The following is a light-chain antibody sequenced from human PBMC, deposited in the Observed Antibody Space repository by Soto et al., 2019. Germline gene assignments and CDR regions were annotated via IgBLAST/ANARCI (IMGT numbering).Light chain of an antibody. Sequence: EIVLTHSPATLSLYPGERATLSCRASQSVSSSYLAWYQQKPVQAPRLLIYGASNRATGIPARFSGSGSGTDFTLTISSLEPEDFAVYYCQQRSNWPPITFGQGTRLEIK. V-gene: IGKV3-11*01. CDR1: QSVSSSY. CDR2: GAS. CDR3: QQRSNWPPIT. J-gene: IGKJ5*01.